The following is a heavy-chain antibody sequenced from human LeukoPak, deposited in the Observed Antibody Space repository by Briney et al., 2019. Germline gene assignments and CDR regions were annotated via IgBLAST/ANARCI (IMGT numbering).Heavy chain of an antibody. CDR3: ARGGTVAGPGAS. CDR1: GYTFTSYA. D-gene: IGHD6-19*01. J-gene: IGHJ5*02. V-gene: IGHV1-3*01. Sequence: ASVKVSCKTPGYTFTSYAMHWVRQAPGQRLEWMGWINGGNGDTKYSQKFQGRVTITRDTSATTAYMELSSLTSEDTAVYYCARGGTVAGPGASWGQGTLVTVSS. CDR2: INGGNGDT.